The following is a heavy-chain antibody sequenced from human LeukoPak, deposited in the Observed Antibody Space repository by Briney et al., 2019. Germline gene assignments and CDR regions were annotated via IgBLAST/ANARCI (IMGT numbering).Heavy chain of an antibody. CDR1: GFTFSSYG. Sequence: GGSLRLSCAASGFTFSSYGMHWVRQAPGKGLEWVAVISYDGSNKYYADSVKGRFTISRDNSKNTLYLQMNSLRAEDTAVYYCAKDLGTYCLLDYWGQGTLVTVSS. CDR3: AKDLGTYCLLDY. V-gene: IGHV3-30*18. D-gene: IGHD1-7*01. J-gene: IGHJ4*02. CDR2: ISYDGSNK.